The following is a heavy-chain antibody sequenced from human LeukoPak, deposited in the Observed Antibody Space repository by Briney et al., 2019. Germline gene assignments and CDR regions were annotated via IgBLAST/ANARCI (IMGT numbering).Heavy chain of an antibody. CDR3: ARFGGYYGSDY. D-gene: IGHD1-26*01. CDR1: GGSISTNNYY. CDR2: IYYTGST. Sequence: SETLSLTCIVSGGSISTNNYYWGWIRQPPGKGLEWIGSIYYTGSTYYNPSLKSRVTISVDTSKNQFSLKLSSVTAADTAVCYCARFGGYYGSDYWGQGTLVTVSS. V-gene: IGHV4-39*01. J-gene: IGHJ4*02.